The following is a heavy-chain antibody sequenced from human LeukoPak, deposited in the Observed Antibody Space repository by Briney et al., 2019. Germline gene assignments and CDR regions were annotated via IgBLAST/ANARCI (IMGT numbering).Heavy chain of an antibody. CDR2: IYRGGST. D-gene: IGHD3-10*01. CDR3: ARGGAYGSGDHYRGGAFDI. J-gene: IGHJ3*02. Sequence: SGGSLRLSCATSGFSVSDNYMTWVRQAPGKGPEWVSVIYRGGSTYYADSVKGRFTISRDNSKYMVYLQMNSLRVEDTAVYYCARGGAYGSGDHYRGGAFDIWGQGTMVTVSS. CDR1: GFSVSDNY. V-gene: IGHV3-53*01.